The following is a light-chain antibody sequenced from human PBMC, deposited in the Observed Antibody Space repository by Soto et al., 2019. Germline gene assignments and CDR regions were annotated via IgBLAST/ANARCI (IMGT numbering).Light chain of an antibody. CDR2: GAS. Sequence: EIXMTQSPSYLXAYVGDRVNIXCRASQGISTSLSWYQQITGKPHYLLIYGASTLQSGVQSRLSGSGSGKDFTLNINSLQPEDFATYYCHQSYSTPPWTFGQGTKVDIK. CDR1: QGISTS. V-gene: IGKV1-39*01. J-gene: IGKJ1*01. CDR3: HQSYSTPPWT.